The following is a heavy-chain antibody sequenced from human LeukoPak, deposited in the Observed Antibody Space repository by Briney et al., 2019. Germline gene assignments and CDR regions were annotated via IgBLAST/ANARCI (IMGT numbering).Heavy chain of an antibody. Sequence: PSETLSLTCTVSGGSISSYYWSWIRQPAGKGLEWIGYIYYSGSTNYNPSLKSRVTISVDTSKNQFSLKLSSVTAADTAVYYCARATPDYYDSSGYYFFDYWGQGTLVTVSS. CDR1: GGSISSYY. CDR3: ARATPDYYDSSGYYFFDY. V-gene: IGHV4-59*01. D-gene: IGHD3-22*01. J-gene: IGHJ4*02. CDR2: IYYSGST.